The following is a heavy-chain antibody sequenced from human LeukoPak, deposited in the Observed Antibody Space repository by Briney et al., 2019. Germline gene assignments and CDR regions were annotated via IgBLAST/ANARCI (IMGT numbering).Heavy chain of an antibody. CDR1: GFTVSSNY. J-gene: IGHJ4*02. CDR3: ARGFPYYYGSGSSHFDY. D-gene: IGHD3-10*01. CDR2: IYSGGST. Sequence: GGSLRLSCAASGFTVSSNYMSWVRQAPGKGLEWVSVIYSGGSTYYADSVKGRFTISRDNSKNTLCLQMNSLRAEDTAVYYCARGFPYYYGSGSSHFDYWGQGTLVTVSS. V-gene: IGHV3-53*01.